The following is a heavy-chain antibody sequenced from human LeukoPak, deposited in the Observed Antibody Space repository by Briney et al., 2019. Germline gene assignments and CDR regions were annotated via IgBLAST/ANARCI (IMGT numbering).Heavy chain of an antibody. V-gene: IGHV1-69*13. CDR1: GGTFSSYA. CDR3: ASAITMVRGVITFNWFDP. D-gene: IGHD3-10*01. CDR2: IIPIFGTA. Sequence: ASVKVSCKASGGTFSSYAISWVRQAPGQGLEWMGGIIPIFGTANYARKFQGRVTITADESTSTAYMELSSLRSEDTAVYYCASAITMVRGVITFNWFDPWGQGTLVTVSS. J-gene: IGHJ5*02.